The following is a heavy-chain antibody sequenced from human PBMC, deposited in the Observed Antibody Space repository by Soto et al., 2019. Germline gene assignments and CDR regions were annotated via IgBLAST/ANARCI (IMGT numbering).Heavy chain of an antibody. Sequence: SQTLSLTCAISGDSVSSNTAAWNWIRQSPSRGLEWLGRTYYRSKWYNDYAVSVKSRITINPDTSKNQFSLHLNSVTPEDTAVYFCVRDSSGWHWYFDLWGRGTLVTVSS. CDR2: TYYRSKWYN. D-gene: IGHD6-19*01. V-gene: IGHV6-1*01. CDR1: GDSVSSNTAA. CDR3: VRDSSGWHWYFDL. J-gene: IGHJ2*01.